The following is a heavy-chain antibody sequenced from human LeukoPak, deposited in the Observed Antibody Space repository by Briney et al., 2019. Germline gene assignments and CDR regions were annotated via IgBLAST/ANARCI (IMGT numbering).Heavy chain of an antibody. CDR1: GFTVSRNY. CDR3: ASRSVSSRYGDSDY. J-gene: IGHJ4*02. CDR2: INTDGSA. V-gene: IGHV3-53*01. Sequence: PGGSLRLSCAASGFTVSRNYMGWVRQAPGKGLEWVSIINTDGSANYADSVKGRFTISRDNSKNTLYLQMNNLRAEDAAVYYCASRSVSSRYGDSDYWGQGTLVTVSS. D-gene: IGHD6-25*01.